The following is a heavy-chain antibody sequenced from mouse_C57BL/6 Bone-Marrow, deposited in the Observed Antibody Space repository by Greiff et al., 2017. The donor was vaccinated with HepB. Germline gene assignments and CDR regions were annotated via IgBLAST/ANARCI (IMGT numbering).Heavy chain of an antibody. D-gene: IGHD2-3*01. CDR1: GYSITSGYY. V-gene: IGHV3-6*01. CDR3: AREGVDDGYRYYFDY. CDR2: ISYDGSN. J-gene: IGHJ2*01. Sequence: EVKLQESGPGLVKPSQSLSLTCSVTGYSITSGYYWNWIRQFPGNKLEWMGYISYDGSNNYNPSLKNRISITRDTSKNQFFLKLNSVTTEDTATYYCAREGVDDGYRYYFDYWGQGTTLTVSS.